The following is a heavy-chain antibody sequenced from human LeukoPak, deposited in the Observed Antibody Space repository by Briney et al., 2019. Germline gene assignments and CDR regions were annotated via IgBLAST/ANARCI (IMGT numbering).Heavy chain of an antibody. Sequence: PGGSLRLSCAASGLTVSSNYMSWVRQAPGKGLEWGSVIYSGGSTYYADSVKGRFTISRDNSKNTLYLQMNSLRAEDTAVYYCARVYAVYGDYPGGWFDPWGQGTLVTVSS. CDR2: IYSGGST. CDR3: ARVYAVYGDYPGGWFDP. J-gene: IGHJ5*02. D-gene: IGHD4-17*01. CDR1: GLTVSSNY. V-gene: IGHV3-66*01.